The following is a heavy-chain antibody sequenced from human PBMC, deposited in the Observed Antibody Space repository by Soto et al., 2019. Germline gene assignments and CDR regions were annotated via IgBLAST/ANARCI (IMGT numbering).Heavy chain of an antibody. D-gene: IGHD2-15*01. CDR2: IYWGDDK. J-gene: IGHJ4*02. V-gene: IGHV2-5*02. CDR1: GFSLSTSGVG. CDR3: ARAPLGYCSGGSCYYFDY. Sequence: GSGPTLVNPTQTLTLTCTFSGFSLSTSGVGVGWIRQPPGKALEWLALIYWGDDKRYSPSLKSRLTITKDTSKNQVVLTMTNMDPVDTATYYCARAPLGYCSGGSCYYFDYWGQRTPVTVSS.